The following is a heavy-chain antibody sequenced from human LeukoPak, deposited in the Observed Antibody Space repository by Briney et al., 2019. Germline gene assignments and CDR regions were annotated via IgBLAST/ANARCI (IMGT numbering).Heavy chain of an antibody. V-gene: IGHV3-30*18. CDR2: ISYDGSNK. Sequence: GGSLRLSCAASGFTFSSYGMHWVRQAPGKGLEWVAVISYDGSNKYYADSVKGRFTISRDNSKNTLYLRMNSLRAEDTAVYYCAKVASGGSCYDYWGQGTLVTVSS. CDR1: GFTFSSYG. J-gene: IGHJ4*02. CDR3: AKVASGGSCYDY. D-gene: IGHD2-15*01.